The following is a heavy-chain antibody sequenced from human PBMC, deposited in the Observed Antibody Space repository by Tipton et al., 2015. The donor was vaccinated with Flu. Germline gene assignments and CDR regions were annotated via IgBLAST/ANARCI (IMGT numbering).Heavy chain of an antibody. CDR3: ARRDYSNYVSDPKNWFDP. V-gene: IGHV4-4*07. CDR1: SGSISSYY. D-gene: IGHD4-11*01. J-gene: IGHJ5*02. Sequence: LRLSCSVSSGSISSYYWSWIRQPAGKGLEWIGRVYIGGRTNYNPSLKSRVTMSVDLFKNQISLRLSSVTAADTAVYYCARRDYSNYVSDPKNWFDPWGQGTLVTVSS. CDR2: VYIGGRT.